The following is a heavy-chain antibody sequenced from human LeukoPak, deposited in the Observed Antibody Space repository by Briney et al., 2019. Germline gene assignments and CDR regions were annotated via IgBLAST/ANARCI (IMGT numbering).Heavy chain of an antibody. CDR2: VYDTGTGST. J-gene: IGHJ6*02. CDR3: ARVSGSPPLYYYGVGV. D-gene: IGHD3-3*01. Sequence: SETLSLTCTVSNVSTSGFYWSWIRRPPGKGLEWMGYVYDTGTGSTNYNPSPKSRISIPVDTSKSHFSVKRTCGIPGYAVLYDCARVSGSPPLYYYGVGVWGQGTTVTVSS. V-gene: IGHV4-59*12. CDR1: NVSTSGFY.